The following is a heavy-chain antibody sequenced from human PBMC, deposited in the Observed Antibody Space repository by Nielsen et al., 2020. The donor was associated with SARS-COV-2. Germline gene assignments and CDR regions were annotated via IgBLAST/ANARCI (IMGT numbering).Heavy chain of an antibody. V-gene: IGHV4-34*01. CDR2: IQHSGTT. CDR3: ACDFWSGSLMRVY. D-gene: IGHD3-3*01. Sequence: SETLPLTCAVYGGSFTNFYCSWVRQPPEKGLEWIGEIQHSGTTSYNPSLKSRVTISVDMSKNQFSLKLSSVTAADTALYYCACDFWSGSLMRVYWGQGTLVTVSS. J-gene: IGHJ1*01. CDR1: GGSFTNFY.